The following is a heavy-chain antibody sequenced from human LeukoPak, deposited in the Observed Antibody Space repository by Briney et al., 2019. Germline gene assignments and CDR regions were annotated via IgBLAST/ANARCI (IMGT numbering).Heavy chain of an antibody. CDR3: ARRLNWFDP. CDR1: GYSISSGYY. CDR2: IYHSGST. V-gene: IGHV4-38-2*01. Sequence: SETLSLTCAVSGYSISSGYYWGWIRQPPGNGLEWIASIYHSGSTYYNPSLKSRVTISVDTSKNQFSLKLSSVTAADTAVYYCARRLNWFDPWGQGTLLTVSS. J-gene: IGHJ5*02.